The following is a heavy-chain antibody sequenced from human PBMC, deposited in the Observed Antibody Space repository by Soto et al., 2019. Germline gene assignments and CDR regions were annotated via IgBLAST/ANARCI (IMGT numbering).Heavy chain of an antibody. Sequence: GASVKVSCKASGYTFTSYGISWVRQAPGQGLEWMGWISAYNGNTNYAQKLQGRVTMTTDTSTSTAYMELRSLRSDDTAVYYCARDTTNLVVVQAAIFYYYYGMDVWGQGTTVTVSS. J-gene: IGHJ6*02. V-gene: IGHV1-18*04. CDR1: GYTFTSYG. D-gene: IGHD2-2*01. CDR2: ISAYNGNT. CDR3: ARDTTNLVVVQAAIFYYYYGMDV.